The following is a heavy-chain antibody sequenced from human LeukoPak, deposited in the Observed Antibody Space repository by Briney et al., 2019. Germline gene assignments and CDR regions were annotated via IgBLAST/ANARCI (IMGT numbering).Heavy chain of an antibody. CDR3: ARDLIKRDYYGSGSYYNVEADAFDI. V-gene: IGHV4-61*02. D-gene: IGHD3-10*01. CDR1: GGSISSGSDY. Sequence: SETLSLTCTVSGGSISSGSDYWSWIRQPAGKGLEWIGRIYTSGSTNYNPSLKSRVTISVDTSKNQFSLKLSSVTAADTAVYYCARDLIKRDYYGSGSYYNVEADAFDIWGQGTMVTVSS. CDR2: IYTSGST. J-gene: IGHJ3*02.